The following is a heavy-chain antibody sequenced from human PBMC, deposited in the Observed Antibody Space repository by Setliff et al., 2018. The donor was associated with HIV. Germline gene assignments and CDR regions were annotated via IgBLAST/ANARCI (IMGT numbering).Heavy chain of an antibody. CDR3: VRGALLAAFDFDY. V-gene: IGHV1-3*01. CDR2: INVGKGDT. CDR1: GYTFTTYS. Sequence: ASVKVSCKASGYTFTTYSRHWVRQAPGHSLEWVGWINVGKGDTKYPQELQDRVTITRDTSANTAYMELSSLRSDDTAVYFCVRGALLAAFDFDYWGQGTLVTVSS. D-gene: IGHD3-10*01. J-gene: IGHJ4*01.